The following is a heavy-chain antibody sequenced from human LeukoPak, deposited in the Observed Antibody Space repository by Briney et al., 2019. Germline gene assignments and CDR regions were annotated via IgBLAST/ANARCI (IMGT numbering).Heavy chain of an antibody. Sequence: PSETLSLTCTVSGGFISSYYWSWIRQPPGKGLEWIGYIYYSGSTNYNPSLKSRVTISVDTSKNHFSLKLSSVTAADTAVYYCARTRYSSSGPLDAFDIWGQGTMVTVSS. D-gene: IGHD6-13*01. CDR1: GGFISSYY. CDR3: ARTRYSSSGPLDAFDI. J-gene: IGHJ3*02. CDR2: IYYSGST. V-gene: IGHV4-59*01.